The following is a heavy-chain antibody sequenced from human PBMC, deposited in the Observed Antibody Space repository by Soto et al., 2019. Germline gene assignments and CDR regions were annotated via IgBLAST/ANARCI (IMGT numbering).Heavy chain of an antibody. CDR2: IYFSGET. J-gene: IGHJ6*02. Sequence: XATLSLTCTVSGGSINSYYWSWIRQPTGKGLEWIGRIYFSGETNYNPSLKSRLTMSVDTSKTQFSLKLSSVTAADTAVYYCARDQSYSGYNYSGMDVWGQRTTVTVSS. CDR3: ARDQSYSGYNYSGMDV. D-gene: IGHD5-12*01. V-gene: IGHV4-4*07. CDR1: GGSINSYY.